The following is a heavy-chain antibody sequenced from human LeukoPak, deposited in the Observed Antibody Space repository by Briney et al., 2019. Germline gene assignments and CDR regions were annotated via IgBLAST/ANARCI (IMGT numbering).Heavy chain of an antibody. V-gene: IGHV3-15*01. CDR1: GFTFSNAW. CDR2: IKSKTDGGTT. D-gene: IGHD1-1*01. J-gene: IGHJ4*02. Sequence: GGSLRFSCAASGFTFSNAWMSWVRRAPGKGLEWVGHIKSKTDGGTTDYTAPVKGRFTISRDDSKNTLYLQMNSLKAEDTAVYYCTTVQLVHDYWGQGTLVTVSS. CDR3: TTVQLVHDY.